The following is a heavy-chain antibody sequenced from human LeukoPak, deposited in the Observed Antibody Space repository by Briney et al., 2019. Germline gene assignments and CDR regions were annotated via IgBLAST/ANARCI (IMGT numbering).Heavy chain of an antibody. Sequence: PGGSLRLSCVASGLTFRNYWMSWVRQAPGKGLEWVANINTDGSTQNYVHSVKGRFTISRDNAKNSLSLQMNSLRAEDTAVYYCATEPGIGYAFDIWGQGTMVTVST. V-gene: IGHV3-7*01. CDR2: INTDGSTQ. D-gene: IGHD2-15*01. CDR3: ATEPGIGYAFDI. J-gene: IGHJ3*02. CDR1: GLTFRNYW.